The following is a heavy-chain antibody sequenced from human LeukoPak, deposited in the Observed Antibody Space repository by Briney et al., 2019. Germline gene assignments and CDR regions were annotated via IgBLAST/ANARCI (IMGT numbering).Heavy chain of an antibody. CDR3: AKASRPYDSSGHNDY. Sequence: GGSLRLSCAASGFTFDDYAMHWVQQAPGKGLEWVSGISWNSGSIGYADSVKGRFTISRDNAKNSLYLQMNSLRAEDTALYYCAKASRPYDSSGHNDYWGQGTLVTVSS. CDR1: GFTFDDYA. D-gene: IGHD3-22*01. V-gene: IGHV3-9*01. CDR2: ISWNSGSI. J-gene: IGHJ4*02.